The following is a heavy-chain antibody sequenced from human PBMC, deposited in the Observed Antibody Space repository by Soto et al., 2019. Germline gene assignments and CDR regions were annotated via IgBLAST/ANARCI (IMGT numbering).Heavy chain of an antibody. CDR1: GGSFSASY. J-gene: IGHJ4*02. D-gene: IGHD3-3*01. CDR2: VNHSGTT. CDR3: ARGRLFLTTSGLAITYFDY. Sequence: SETLSLTCAVSGGSFSASYWSWIRQPPGKGLEWIGEVNHSGTTDFSPSLKSRVTMSVDTSKNQLSLRLSAVSAADTAVYYCARGRLFLTTSGLAITYFDYWGQGTLVTVSS. V-gene: IGHV4-34*01.